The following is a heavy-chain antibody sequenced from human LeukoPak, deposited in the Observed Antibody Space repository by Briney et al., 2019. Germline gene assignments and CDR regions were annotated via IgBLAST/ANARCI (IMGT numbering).Heavy chain of an antibody. D-gene: IGHD2-8*02. CDR3: ASTGGKLSY. J-gene: IGHJ4*02. CDR2: ISSSSSYI. V-gene: IGHV3-21*01. CDR1: GFTFSIYA. Sequence: GGSLRLSCAASGFTFSIYAMSWVRQAPGKGLEWVSAISSSSSYIYYADSVKGRFTISRDNAKNSLYLQMNSLRAEDTAVYYCASTGGKLSYWGQGTLVTVSS.